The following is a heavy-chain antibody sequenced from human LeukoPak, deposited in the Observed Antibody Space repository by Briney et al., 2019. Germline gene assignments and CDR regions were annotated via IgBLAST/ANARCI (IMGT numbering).Heavy chain of an antibody. D-gene: IGHD3-22*01. CDR2: ISGSGGST. V-gene: IGHV3-23*01. J-gene: IGHJ4*02. CDR1: GFTFSSYA. Sequence: GESLRLSCAASGFTFSSYAMSWVRQAPGKGLEWVSAISGSGGSTYYADSVKGRFTISRDNSKNTLYLQMNSLRAEDTAVYYCAKDPGGYSVPDYWGQGTLVTVSS. CDR3: AKDPGGYSVPDY.